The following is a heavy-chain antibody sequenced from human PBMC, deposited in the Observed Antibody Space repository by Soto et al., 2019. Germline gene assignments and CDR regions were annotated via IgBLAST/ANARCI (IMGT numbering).Heavy chain of an antibody. V-gene: IGHV4-39*02. D-gene: IGHD5-12*01. CDR2: VFYTGGT. J-gene: IGHJ4*02. Sequence: QLQLQESGPGLVKPSETLSLTCSVSDLSIITDAYYWVWVRQPPGKGLEWIGTVFYTGGTYYNPSLKSRVIISVDTSKNDFFLQFSSVVAEDTAVYFCASLHSRYAFDLDHLGPGTLVTVSS. CDR3: ASLHSRYAFDLDH. CDR1: DLSIITDAYY.